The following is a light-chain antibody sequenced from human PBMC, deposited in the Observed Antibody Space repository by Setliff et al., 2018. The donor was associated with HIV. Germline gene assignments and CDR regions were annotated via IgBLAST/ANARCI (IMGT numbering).Light chain of an antibody. CDR3: CSYGRGDIWI. V-gene: IGLV2-23*02. CDR1: GIDLGSKNF. CDR2: EVT. J-gene: IGLJ2*01. Sequence: QSVLAQPASVSGSPGQSITISCTGAGIDLGSKNFVSWYQQHPGKAPRLLIFEVTRRPSGISDRFSASKSGNTASLTISGLQTEDEADYYCCSYGRGDIWIFGGGTKVTVL.